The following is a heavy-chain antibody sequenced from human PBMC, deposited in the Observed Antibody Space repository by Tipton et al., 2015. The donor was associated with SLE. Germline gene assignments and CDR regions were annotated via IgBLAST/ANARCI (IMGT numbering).Heavy chain of an antibody. J-gene: IGHJ6*03. CDR2: IYYSGDT. V-gene: IGHV4-31*02. CDR1: GGSISSGGYY. CDR3: ARDSEWVDWLSEGNSYYYMDV. Sequence: LRLSCTVSGGSISSGGYYWSWIRQHPGKGLEWIGFIYYSGDTYYNPSLKSRVTISVDTSKNHFSLKLSSVTAADTAVYYCARDSEWVDWLSEGNSYYYMDVWGKGTTVTVSS. D-gene: IGHD3-9*01.